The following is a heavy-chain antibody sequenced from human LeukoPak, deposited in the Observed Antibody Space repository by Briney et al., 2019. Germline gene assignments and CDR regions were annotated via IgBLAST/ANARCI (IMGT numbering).Heavy chain of an antibody. D-gene: IGHD2-15*01. CDR2: IDPSDSYT. CDR1: GYSFTSYW. V-gene: IGHV5-10-1*01. J-gene: IGHJ5*02. CDR3: ARLRYCSGGSCYGPPYNWFDP. Sequence: GESLKNSCKGSGYSFTSYWISWVRQMPGKGLEWMGRIDPSDSYTNYSPSFQGHVTISADKSISTAYLQWSSLKASDTAMYYCARLRYCSGGSCYGPPYNWFDPWGQGTLVTVSS.